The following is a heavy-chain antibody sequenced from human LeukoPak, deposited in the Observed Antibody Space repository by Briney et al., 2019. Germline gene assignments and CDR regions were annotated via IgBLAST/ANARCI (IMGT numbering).Heavy chain of an antibody. CDR1: GVSISSSNSY. J-gene: IGHJ4*02. CDR2: IYYSGST. V-gene: IGHV4-39*07. CDR3: ARDRWAVAGTGY. D-gene: IGHD6-19*01. Sequence: SETLSLTCTVSGVSISSSNSYWGWIRQPPGKGLEWIGSIYYSGSTYYNPSLKSRVTISVDTSKNQFSLKLSSVTAADTAVYYCARDRWAVAGTGYWGQGTLVTVSS.